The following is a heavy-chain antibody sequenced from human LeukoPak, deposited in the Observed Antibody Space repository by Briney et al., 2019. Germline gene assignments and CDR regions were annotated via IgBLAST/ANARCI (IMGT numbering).Heavy chain of an antibody. Sequence: SEPLSLTCSGSNYSISNSLYWGWLRQPPGKGLEWIGSIYRSGSTFYNPSLKSRVTISLDTSKNQSSLKLSSVTAADTAVYFCAREGYSYGLNWFDPWGQGTLVTVSS. CDR1: NYSISNSLY. V-gene: IGHV4-38-2*02. J-gene: IGHJ5*02. CDR2: IYRSGST. D-gene: IGHD5-18*01. CDR3: AREGYSYGLNWFDP.